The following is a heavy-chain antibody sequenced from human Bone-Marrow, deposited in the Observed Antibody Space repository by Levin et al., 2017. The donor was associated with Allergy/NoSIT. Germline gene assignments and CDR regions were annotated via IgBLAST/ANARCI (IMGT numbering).Heavy chain of an antibody. CDR2: ISYDGSNK. V-gene: IGHV3-30*03. CDR1: GFTFSSYG. J-gene: IGHJ4*02. CDR3: ATLGVVVITSLDY. Sequence: GESLKISCAASGFTFSSYGMHWVRQAPGKGLEWVAVISYDGSNKYYADSVKGRFTISRDNSKNTLYLQMNSLRAEDTAVYYCATLGVVVITSLDYWGQGTLVTVSS. D-gene: IGHD3-22*01.